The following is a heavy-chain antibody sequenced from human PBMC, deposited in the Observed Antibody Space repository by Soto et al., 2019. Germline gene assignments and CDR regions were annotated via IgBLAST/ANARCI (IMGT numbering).Heavy chain of an antibody. CDR1: GGTFSSYA. Sequence: QVQLLQSGAAVEQPGSSVKVSCKGSGGTFSSYAISWVRQAPGEGLEWMGSIIPLLGISNYAQKFQGSVTITADKSTSTAYIELSGLRSEDTAVYYCAHLERAIFGVVIRRQADAFDICGQGTMVTVSS. J-gene: IGHJ3*02. V-gene: IGHV1-69*02. D-gene: IGHD3-3*01. CDR3: AHLERAIFGVVIRRQADAFDI. CDR2: IIPLLGIS.